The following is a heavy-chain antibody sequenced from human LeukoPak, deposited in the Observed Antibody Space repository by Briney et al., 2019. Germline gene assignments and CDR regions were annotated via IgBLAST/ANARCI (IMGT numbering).Heavy chain of an antibody. J-gene: IGHJ6*02. D-gene: IGHD2/OR15-2a*01. CDR3: ARDSVYGSSVPFYYYGMDV. CDR1: GFTFSSYA. Sequence: QTGGSLRLSCAASGFTFSSYAMHWVRQAPGKGLEWVAVISYDGSNKYYADSVKGRFTISRDNSKNTLYLQMNSLRAEDTAVYYCARDSVYGSSVPFYYYGMDVWGQGTTVTVSS. V-gene: IGHV3-30-3*01. CDR2: ISYDGSNK.